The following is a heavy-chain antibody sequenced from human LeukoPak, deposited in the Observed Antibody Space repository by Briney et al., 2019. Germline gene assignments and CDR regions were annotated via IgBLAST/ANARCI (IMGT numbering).Heavy chain of an antibody. CDR2: ISGSGGST. V-gene: IGHV3-23*01. D-gene: IGHD4-17*01. CDR3: AKDLPRMTTVTPNWFDP. CDR1: GFTFSSYA. J-gene: IGHJ5*02. Sequence: GGSLRLSCAASGFTFSSYAMSWVRQAPGKGLEWVSAISGSGGSTYYADSVKGRFTISRDNSKNTLYLQMKSLRAEDTAVYYCAKDLPRMTTVTPNWFDPWGQGTLVTVSS.